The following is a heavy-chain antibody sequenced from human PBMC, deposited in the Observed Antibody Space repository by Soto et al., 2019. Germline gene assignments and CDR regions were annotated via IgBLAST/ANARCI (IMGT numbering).Heavy chain of an antibody. CDR1: GGSISNYY. D-gene: IGHD4-17*01. J-gene: IGHJ6*02. CDR3: ARVNYGNYYYYYGMDV. V-gene: IGHV4-59*01. Sequence: SETLSLTCTFSGGSISNYYWSWIRQPPGKGLEWIGYIYYSGSTNYNPSLKSRVTISVDTSKNQFSLKLNSVTAADTAVYYCARVNYGNYYYYYGMDVWGQGTPVTVS. CDR2: IYYSGST.